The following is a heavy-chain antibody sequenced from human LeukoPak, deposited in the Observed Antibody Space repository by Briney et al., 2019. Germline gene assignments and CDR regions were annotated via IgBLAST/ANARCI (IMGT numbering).Heavy chain of an antibody. Sequence: AGGSLRLSCAASAFTISTYSMNWVRQAPGKGLEWVSFISSSSSYIYYADSVKGRLTISRDNAKNSLFLQMNSLKAEDTDVYYCARDLGYLDSGSSDYWGKGPLVTVPS. CDR1: AFTISTYS. D-gene: IGHD3-10*01. J-gene: IGHJ4*02. V-gene: IGHV3-21*01. CDR3: ARDLGYLDSGSSDY. CDR2: ISSSSSYI.